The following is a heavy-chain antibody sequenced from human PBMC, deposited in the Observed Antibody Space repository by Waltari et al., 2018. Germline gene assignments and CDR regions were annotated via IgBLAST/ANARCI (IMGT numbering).Heavy chain of an antibody. CDR3: GRDRGWRQHDY. Sequence: EVQLLESGGGLVQPGGSLRLSCAASGFTFSSYAMSWVRQAPGKGLEWVANIKQDGSTKYYVDSVKGRFTISRDNAKNSLYLQMNSLRAEDTAVYYCGRDRGWRQHDYWGQGTLVTVSS. CDR1: GFTFSSYA. D-gene: IGHD5-12*01. V-gene: IGHV3-7*01. J-gene: IGHJ4*02. CDR2: IKQDGSTK.